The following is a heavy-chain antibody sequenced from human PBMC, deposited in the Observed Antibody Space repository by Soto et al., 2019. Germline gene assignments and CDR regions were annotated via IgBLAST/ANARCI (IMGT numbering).Heavy chain of an antibody. CDR2: IKRNIDGGTT. J-gene: IGHJ4*02. V-gene: IGHV3-15*01. CDR3: TTVDAVVLN. D-gene: IGHD6-19*01. Sequence: EVQLVESGGGLVKPGGSLRLSCAASGFTFNNAWMSWVRQAPGGGLEWVGRIKRNIDGGTTDYAVPVKGRFAISRDDSNSILYLQMNSLKSEDTAVYYCTTVDAVVLNWGQGILVTVSS. CDR1: GFTFNNAW.